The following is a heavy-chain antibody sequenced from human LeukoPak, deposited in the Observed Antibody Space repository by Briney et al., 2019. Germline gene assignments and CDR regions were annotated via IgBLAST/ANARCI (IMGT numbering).Heavy chain of an antibody. V-gene: IGHV3-74*01. Sequence: PGGSLRLSCAASGFTFSTYWMHWVRQAPGKGLVWVSRINNEETAANYADSVQGRFTISRDNANNMLYLQMDGLRAEDTAVYYCARESTVGPIQTDALDIWGQGTMVTVSS. J-gene: IGHJ3*02. CDR2: INNEETAA. CDR3: ARESTVGPIQTDALDI. CDR1: GFTFSTYW. D-gene: IGHD1-26*01.